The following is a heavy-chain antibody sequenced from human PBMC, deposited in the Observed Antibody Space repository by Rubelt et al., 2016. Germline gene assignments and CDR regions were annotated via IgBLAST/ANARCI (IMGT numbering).Heavy chain of an antibody. J-gene: IGHJ4*02. CDR1: SFS. V-gene: IGHV3-21*05. CDR2: ISSSSSYM. CDR3: ARAGDGYNMVFDD. Sequence: SFSMSWVRQVPGKGLEWVSCISSSSSYMYYADSVKGRFTVSRDNAKNSLYLQMNSLRVEDTAVYYCARAGDGYNMVFDDWGQGTLVTVSS. D-gene: IGHD5-24*01.